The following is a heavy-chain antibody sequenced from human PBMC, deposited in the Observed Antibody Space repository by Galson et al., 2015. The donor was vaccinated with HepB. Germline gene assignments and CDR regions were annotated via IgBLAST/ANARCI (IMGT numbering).Heavy chain of an antibody. D-gene: IGHD2-2*02. Sequence: SVKVSCKASGYTFTGYYMHWVRQAPGQGLEWMGWINPNSGGTNYAQKFQGRVTMTRDTSISTAYMELSRLRSDDTAVYYCARADIVVVPAAILGWFDPWGQGTLVTVSS. CDR1: GYTFTGYY. CDR2: INPNSGGT. J-gene: IGHJ5*02. CDR3: ARADIVVVPAAILGWFDP. V-gene: IGHV1-2*02.